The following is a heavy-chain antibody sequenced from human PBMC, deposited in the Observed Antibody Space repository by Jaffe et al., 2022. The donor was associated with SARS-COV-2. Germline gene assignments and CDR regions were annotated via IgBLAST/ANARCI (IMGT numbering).Heavy chain of an antibody. D-gene: IGHD3-22*01. CDR3: AGADSSGLYGLDV. Sequence: QVQLVQSGAEVKKPGASVKVSCKASGYTFTSYYIHWVRQAPGQGLEWMGIINPSGGSTSYAQKFQGRVTMTRDTSTSTVYMELSSLRSEDTAVYFCAGADSSGLYGLDVWGQGTTVTVSS. J-gene: IGHJ6*02. CDR2: INPSGGST. V-gene: IGHV1-46*01. CDR1: GYTFTSYY.